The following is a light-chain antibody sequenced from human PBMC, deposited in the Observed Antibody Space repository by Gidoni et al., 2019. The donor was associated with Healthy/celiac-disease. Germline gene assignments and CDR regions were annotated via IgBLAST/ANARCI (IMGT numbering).Light chain of an antibody. CDR1: SSNIGSNT. V-gene: IGLV1-44*01. J-gene: IGLJ1*01. CDR2: SNN. CDR3: AAWDDSLNGIYV. Sequence: QSVLTQPPSASGTPGQRVTISCSGSSSNIGSNTVNWYQQLPVTAPTLLLYSNNQRPSGVPDRFSGSKSGTSASLAISGLQSEDEADYYCAAWDDSLNGIYVFGTGTKVTVL.